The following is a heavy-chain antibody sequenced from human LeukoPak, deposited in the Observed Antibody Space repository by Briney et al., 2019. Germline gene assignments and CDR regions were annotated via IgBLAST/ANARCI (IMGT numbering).Heavy chain of an antibody. CDR3: AKEGSGYSYGYRVY. CDR2: ISWNSGSI. J-gene: IGHJ4*02. V-gene: IGHV3-9*01. CDR1: GFTFDDYA. D-gene: IGHD5-18*01. Sequence: GRSLRLSCAASGFTFDDYAMHWVRQAPGKGLEWVSGISWNSGSIGYADSVKGRFTISRDNSKNTLYLQMNSLRAEDTAVYYCAKEGSGYSYGYRVYWGQGTLVTVSS.